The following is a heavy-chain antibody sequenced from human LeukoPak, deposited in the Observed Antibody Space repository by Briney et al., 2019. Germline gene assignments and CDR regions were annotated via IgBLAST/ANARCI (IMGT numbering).Heavy chain of an antibody. CDR2: IYYSGST. J-gene: IGHJ4*02. V-gene: IGHV4-59*08. Sequence: SETLSLTCTVPGGSISSYYWSWIRQPPGKGLEWIGYIYYSGSTNYNPSLKSRVTISVDTSKNQFSLKLSSVTAADKAVYYCARRGYGDYAYYFDYWGQGTLVTVSS. CDR3: ARRGYGDYAYYFDY. D-gene: IGHD4-17*01. CDR1: GGSISSYY.